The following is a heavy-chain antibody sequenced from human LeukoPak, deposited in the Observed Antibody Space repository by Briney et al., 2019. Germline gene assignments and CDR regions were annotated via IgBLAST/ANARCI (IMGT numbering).Heavy chain of an antibody. Sequence: PGGSLRLSCAASGFTFDDYGMSWVGQAPGKGLDWVSGINWNGGSTGYADSVKGRFTISRDNAKNSLFLQMNSLRAEDTALYYCARIYYYDSSGSSFDYWGQGTLGTVTS. D-gene: IGHD3-22*01. J-gene: IGHJ4*02. CDR1: GFTFDDYG. V-gene: IGHV3-20*04. CDR2: INWNGGST. CDR3: ARIYYYDSSGSSFDY.